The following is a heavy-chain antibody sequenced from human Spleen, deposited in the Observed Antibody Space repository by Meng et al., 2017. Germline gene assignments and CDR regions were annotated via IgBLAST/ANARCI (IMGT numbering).Heavy chain of an antibody. CDR3: ARKRHSELLWFGEKGYFDL. D-gene: IGHD3-10*01. Sequence: QVQLQESGPGLVTPSGTLSLTCPIFGVTISSSNWWSWGRQPPGKGLEWIGEIYHSGSTNYNPSLKSRVTISVDKSKNQFSLKLSSVTAADTAVYYCARKRHSELLWFGEKGYFDLWGRGTLVTVSS. CDR2: IYHSGST. CDR1: GVTISSSNW. J-gene: IGHJ2*01. V-gene: IGHV4-4*02.